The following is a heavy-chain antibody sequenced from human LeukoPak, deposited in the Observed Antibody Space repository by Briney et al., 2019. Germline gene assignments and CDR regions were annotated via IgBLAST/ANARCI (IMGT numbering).Heavy chain of an antibody. CDR2: INHSGRT. V-gene: IGHV4-34*01. CDR1: GGSCSGYY. Sequence: SETLSPTCAVYGGSCSGYYWNWIRQPPGKGLEWTGEINHSGRTKYNPSLKSRVTISVDTSKNQFSLILSSVTAADTAVYYCARGQFQRDYWGQGTLVTVSS. D-gene: IGHD5-24*01. CDR3: ARGQFQRDY. J-gene: IGHJ4*02.